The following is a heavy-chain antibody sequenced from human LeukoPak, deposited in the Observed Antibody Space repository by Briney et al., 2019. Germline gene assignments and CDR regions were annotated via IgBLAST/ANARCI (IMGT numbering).Heavy chain of an antibody. CDR2: ISHDGSDK. CDR1: GFTFSSYG. D-gene: IGHD2-2*01. V-gene: IGHV3-30*18. CDR3: AKDETSVVVPAAMDY. Sequence: PGGSLRLSCAASGFTFSSYGMHWVRQAPGKGLEWVAVISHDGSDKYYADSVKGRFTISRDNSKNTLYLQMNSLRTDDTAVYYCAKDETSVVVPAAMDYWGQGTLVTVSS. J-gene: IGHJ4*02.